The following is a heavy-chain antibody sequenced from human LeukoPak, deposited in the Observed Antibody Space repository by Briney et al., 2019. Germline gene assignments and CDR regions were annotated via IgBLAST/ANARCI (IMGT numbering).Heavy chain of an antibody. Sequence: GGSLRLSCAASGFIFSSYAMHWVRQAPGKGLEYVSAISSNGGSTYYANSVKGRFTISRDNSKNTLYLQMGSLRAEDMAVYYCARVMGYYYMDVWGKGTTVTVSS. J-gene: IGHJ6*03. CDR3: ARVMGYYYMDV. CDR1: GFIFSSYA. V-gene: IGHV3-64*01. CDR2: ISSNGGST.